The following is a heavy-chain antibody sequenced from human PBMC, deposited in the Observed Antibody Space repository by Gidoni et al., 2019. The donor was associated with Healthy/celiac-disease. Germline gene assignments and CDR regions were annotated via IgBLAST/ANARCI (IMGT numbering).Heavy chain of an antibody. J-gene: IGHJ5*02. V-gene: IGHV4-39*07. D-gene: IGHD3-10*01. CDR1: GGSISSSSYY. CDR2: IYYSGST. CDR3: ARDLSAYYYGSGSGGWFDP. Sequence: LQLQESGPGPVKPSETLSLTGTVSGGSISSSSYYWGWIRQPPGKGLEWIGSIYYSGSTYYNPSLKSRVTISVDTSKNQFSLKLSSVTAADTAVYYCARDLSAYYYGSGSGGWFDPWGQGTLVTVSS.